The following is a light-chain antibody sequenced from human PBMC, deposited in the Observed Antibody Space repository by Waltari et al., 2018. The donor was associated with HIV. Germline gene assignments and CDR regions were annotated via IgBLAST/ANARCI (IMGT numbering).Light chain of an antibody. J-gene: IGLJ2*01. CDR2: EVF. Sequence: QSALTQPPSASGSPGQSVTISCTGTSSDVGGYNYVSWYQQHPGKAPKLMIYEVFKRPSGGPDRFSGSKSGNTASLTVSGLQAEDEADYYCSSYAGTNNHVVFGGGTKLTVL. CDR3: SSYAGTNNHVV. CDR1: SSDVGGYNY. V-gene: IGLV2-8*01.